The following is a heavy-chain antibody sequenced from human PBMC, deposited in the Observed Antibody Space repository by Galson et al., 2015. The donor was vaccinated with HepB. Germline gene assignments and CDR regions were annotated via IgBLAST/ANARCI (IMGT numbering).Heavy chain of an antibody. CDR2: IYPGDSDT. J-gene: IGHJ3*02. D-gene: IGHD6-13*01. Sequence: QSGAEVKKPGESLTISCKGSGYSFTSYWIGWVRQMPGKGLEWMGIIYPGDSDTSYSPSFQGQVTISADKSISTAYLQWSSLKASDTAMYYCARPAPSFTSLRRAAAVGDAFDIWGQETMVTVSS. CDR1: GYSFTSYW. CDR3: ARPAPSFTSLRRAAAVGDAFDI. V-gene: IGHV5-51*01.